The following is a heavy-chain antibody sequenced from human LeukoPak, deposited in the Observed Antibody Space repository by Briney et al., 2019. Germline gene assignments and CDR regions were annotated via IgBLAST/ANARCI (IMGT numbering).Heavy chain of an antibody. CDR3: AKDFPHYYESSHGMDA. V-gene: IGHV3-48*03. D-gene: IGHD3-22*01. Sequence: PGGSLRLSCAASGFSFGRYEMNWVRQAPGKGLEWVPYISTTGSTVYYADSVEGRFTMSRDNAKNLLYLQMNSLRAEDAAVYYCAKDFPHYYESSHGMDAWGQGTTVTVSS. J-gene: IGHJ6*02. CDR1: GFSFGRYE. CDR2: ISTTGSTV.